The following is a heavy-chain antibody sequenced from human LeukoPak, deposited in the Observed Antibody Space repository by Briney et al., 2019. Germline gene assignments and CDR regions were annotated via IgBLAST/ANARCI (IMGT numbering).Heavy chain of an antibody. CDR3: AKGSYYDSSGYYYGRD. CDR2: ISYVGSNK. Sequence: GGSLRLSCAASGFTFSSYGMHWVRQAPGKGLEWVAVISYVGSNKYYADSVKGRFTISRDNSKNTLYLQMNSLRAEDTAVYYCAKGSYYDSSGYYYGRDWGQGTLVTVSS. CDR1: GFTFSSYG. V-gene: IGHV3-30*18. J-gene: IGHJ4*02. D-gene: IGHD3-22*01.